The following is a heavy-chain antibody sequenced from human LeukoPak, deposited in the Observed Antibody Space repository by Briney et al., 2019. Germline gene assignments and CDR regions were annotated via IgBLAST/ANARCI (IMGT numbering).Heavy chain of an antibody. J-gene: IGHJ4*02. CDR3: ARDSSPVVLMVYAPGNFDY. V-gene: IGHV6-1*01. CDR1: GDSVSSNSAA. D-gene: IGHD2-8*01. CDR2: TYYRSKWYN. Sequence: SQTLSLTCAISGDSVSSNSAAWNWIRQSPSRGLEWLGRTYYRSKWYNDYAVSVKSRITINPDTSKNQFSLQLNSVTPEDTAVYYCARDSSPVVLMVYAPGNFDYWGQGTLVTVSS.